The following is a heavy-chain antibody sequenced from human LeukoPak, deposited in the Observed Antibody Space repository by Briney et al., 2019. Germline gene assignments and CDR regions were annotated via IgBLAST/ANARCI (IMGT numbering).Heavy chain of an antibody. Sequence: GGSLRLSCAASGFTFSNYWMSWVRQAPGKGLEWVAHINQDGSEEHYMDSVKARFIISRDDAKNSLSLQMDSLRAEDTAVYYCVRDGGVSGYDLLDYWGQGTLVTVSS. CDR3: VRDGGVSGYDLLDY. CDR2: INQDGSEE. J-gene: IGHJ4*02. CDR1: GFTFSNYW. D-gene: IGHD5-12*01. V-gene: IGHV3-7*01.